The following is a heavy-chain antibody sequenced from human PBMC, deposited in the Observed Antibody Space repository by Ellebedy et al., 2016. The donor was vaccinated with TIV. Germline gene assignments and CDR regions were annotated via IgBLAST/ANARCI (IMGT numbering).Heavy chain of an antibody. CDR3: AKTLYYDILTGRPTWYFDY. Sequence: PGGSLRLSCAASGFSYSNYGMHWVRQAPGKGLEWVAFIRYDGSNKYYADSVKGRFTISRDDSKNTLYLQMNSLRAEDKAVYYCAKTLYYDILTGRPTWYFDYWGQGTLVTVSS. D-gene: IGHD3-9*01. V-gene: IGHV3-30*02. CDR2: IRYDGSNK. CDR1: GFSYSNYG. J-gene: IGHJ4*02.